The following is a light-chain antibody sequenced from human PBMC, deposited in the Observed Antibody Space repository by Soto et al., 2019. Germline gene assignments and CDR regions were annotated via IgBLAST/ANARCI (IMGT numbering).Light chain of an antibody. J-gene: IGLJ2*01. V-gene: IGLV2-8*01. CDR2: DVS. CDR3: ASHAGRKNII. CDR1: SSDVGAYNY. Sequence: QSVLTQPPSASGSPGQSVTISCTGTSSDVGAYNYVSWYQQHPGKAPKLMIYDVSKRPSGVPYRFSGSKSGNAASLTVSGLQAEDEADYYCASHAGRKNIIFGGGTKLTVL.